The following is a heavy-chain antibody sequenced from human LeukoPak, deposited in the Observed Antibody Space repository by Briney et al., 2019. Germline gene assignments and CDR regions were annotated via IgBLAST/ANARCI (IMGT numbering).Heavy chain of an antibody. CDR1: GFTFSSYW. CDR2: IKQDGSEK. D-gene: IGHD3-22*01. CDR3: ARPSYYYDSSGCYY. V-gene: IGHV3-7*01. J-gene: IGHJ4*02. Sequence: PGGSLRLSCAASGFTFSSYWMSWVRQAPGKGLEWVANIKQDGSEKYYVDSVKGRFTISRDNAKNSLYLQMNSLRAEDTAVYYCARPSYYYDSSGCYYWGQGTLATVSS.